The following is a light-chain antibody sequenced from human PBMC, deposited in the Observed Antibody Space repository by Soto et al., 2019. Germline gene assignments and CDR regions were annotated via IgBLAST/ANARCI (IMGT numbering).Light chain of an antibody. CDR1: KSVSSGY. Sequence: EIVLTQSPGTLSLSPGERATLSCRASKSVSSGYLTWYQQQPGQAPRLLIYGASSRATGIPDRFSGSGSGTDFTLTISRLEPEDFGVYYCQQYGSSLPLTFGGGTKVEIK. CDR3: QQYGSSLPLT. V-gene: IGKV3-20*01. CDR2: GAS. J-gene: IGKJ4*01.